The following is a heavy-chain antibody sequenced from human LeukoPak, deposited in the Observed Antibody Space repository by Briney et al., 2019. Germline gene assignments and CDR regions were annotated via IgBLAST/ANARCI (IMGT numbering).Heavy chain of an antibody. V-gene: IGHV1-69*13. Sequence: GASVKVSCKASGGTFSSYAIRWVRQAPGQGLEWMGGIIPIFGTANYAQKFQGRVTITADESTSTAYMELSSLRSEDTAVYYCARGGITIFGVVIKSCNWFDPWGQGTLVTVSS. CDR2: IIPIFGTA. D-gene: IGHD3-3*01. CDR1: GGTFSSYA. CDR3: ARGGITIFGVVIKSCNWFDP. J-gene: IGHJ5*02.